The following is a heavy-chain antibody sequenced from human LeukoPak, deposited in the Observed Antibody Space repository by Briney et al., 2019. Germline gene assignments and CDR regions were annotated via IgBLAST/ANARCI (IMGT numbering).Heavy chain of an antibody. CDR1: GGSISSYY. J-gene: IGHJ4*02. D-gene: IGHD3-22*01. V-gene: IGHV4-59*01. CDR2: IYYSGST. CDR3: ARTREYYYDSSGYSLAFDY. Sequence: SEALSLTCTVSGGSISSYYWSWIRRPPGKGLEWIGYIYYSGSTNYNPSLKSRATISVDTSKNQFSLKLSSVTAADTAVYYCARTREYYYDSSGYSLAFDYWGQGTLVTVSS.